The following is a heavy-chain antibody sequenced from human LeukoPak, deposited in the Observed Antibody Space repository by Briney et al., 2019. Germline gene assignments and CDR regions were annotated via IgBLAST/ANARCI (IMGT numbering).Heavy chain of an antibody. J-gene: IGHJ4*02. CDR3: ASIAPEWLRWMARDY. Sequence: GGSLRLSCAASGFTFSNYYMSWIRQAPGKGLEWVSYISSSGSTIYYADSVKGRFTISRDNAKNSLYLQMNSLRAEDTAVYYCASIAPEWLRWMARDYWGQGNLVTVSS. CDR1: GFTFSNYY. V-gene: IGHV3-11*04. D-gene: IGHD5-12*01. CDR2: ISSSGSTI.